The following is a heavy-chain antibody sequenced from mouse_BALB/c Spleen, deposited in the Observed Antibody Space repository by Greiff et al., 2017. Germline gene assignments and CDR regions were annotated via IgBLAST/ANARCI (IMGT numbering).Heavy chain of an antibody. V-gene: IGHV1S81*02. J-gene: IGHJ2*01. Sequence: QVQLKQSGAELVKPGASVKLSCKASGYTFTSYYMYWVKQRPGQGLEWIGEINPSNGGTNFNEKFKSKATLTVDKSSSTAYMQLSSLTSEDSAVYYCTRDGNFSFDYWGQGTTLTVSS. CDR1: GYTFTSYY. CDR3: TRDGNFSFDY. D-gene: IGHD2-1*01. CDR2: INPSNGGT.